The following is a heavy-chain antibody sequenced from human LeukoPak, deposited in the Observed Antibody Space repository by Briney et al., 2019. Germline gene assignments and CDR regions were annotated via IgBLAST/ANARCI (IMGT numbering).Heavy chain of an antibody. CDR2: IYYSGST. V-gene: IGHV4-59*01. CDR3: ARSINWFDP. J-gene: IGHJ5*02. Sequence: KPSETLSLTCTVSGGSISSYYWSWIRQPPGKGLEWIGDIYYSGSTNYNPSLKSRVTISVDTSKNQFSLKLSSVTAADTAVYYCARSINWFDPWGQGTLVTVSS. CDR1: GGSISSYY.